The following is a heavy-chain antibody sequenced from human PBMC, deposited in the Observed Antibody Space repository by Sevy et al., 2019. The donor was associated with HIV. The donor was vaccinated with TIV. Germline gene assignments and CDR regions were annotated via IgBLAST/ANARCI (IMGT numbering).Heavy chain of an antibody. CDR3: AKSPRYDILTGSFDP. CDR1: GFTFDDYA. J-gene: IGHJ5*02. Sequence: GGSLRLSCAASGFTFDDYAMHWVRQAPGKGLEWVSGISWNRGSIGYADSVKGRFTISRDNAKNSLYLQMNSLRAEDTALYYCAKSPRYDILTGSFDPWGQGTLVTVSS. CDR2: ISWNRGSI. D-gene: IGHD3-9*01. V-gene: IGHV3-9*01.